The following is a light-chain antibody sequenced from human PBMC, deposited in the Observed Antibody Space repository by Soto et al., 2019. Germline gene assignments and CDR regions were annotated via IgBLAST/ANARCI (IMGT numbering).Light chain of an antibody. V-gene: IGKV1-8*01. CDR2: AAS. CDR1: QGISSY. J-gene: IGKJ4*01. Sequence: AIRMTQSPSSLSASTGDRVTITCRASQGISSYLAWYQQKPGKAPKLLIYAASTLQSGVPSRFSGSGSGTDFTLTISSLQPEDFATYYCQQLISHPFTFGGGTKVDIK. CDR3: QQLISHPFT.